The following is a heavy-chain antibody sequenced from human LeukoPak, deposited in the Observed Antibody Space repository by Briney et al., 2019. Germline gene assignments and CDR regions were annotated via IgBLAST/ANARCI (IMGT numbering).Heavy chain of an antibody. V-gene: IGHV3-43*02. J-gene: IGHJ6*02. CDR2: ISGDGGST. Sequence: PGGSLRLSCAASGFTFDDYAMHWGRQAPGKGLEWVSLISGDGGSTYYADSVKGRFTISRDNSKNSLYLQMNSLRTEDTALYYCAKSAFFEYGMDVWGQGTTVTVSS. CDR1: GFTFDDYA. D-gene: IGHD3-3*01. CDR3: AKSAFFEYGMDV.